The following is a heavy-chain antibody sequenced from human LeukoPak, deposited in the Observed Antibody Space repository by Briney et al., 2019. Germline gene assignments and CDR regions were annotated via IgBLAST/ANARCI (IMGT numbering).Heavy chain of an antibody. D-gene: IGHD3-10*01. J-gene: IGHJ4*02. V-gene: IGHV3-11*01. CDR3: VREMDGEYASGTLFDL. CDR1: HFVFSDHY. CDR2: ISSGGDSI. Sequence: GGSLRLSCAASHFVFSDHYMSWVRQAPGKGLEWVAYISSGGDSILYADSVRGRFAISRDNAKNSLYLQINSLRVEDTAVYYCVREMDGEYASGTLFDLWGQGNVVTVSS.